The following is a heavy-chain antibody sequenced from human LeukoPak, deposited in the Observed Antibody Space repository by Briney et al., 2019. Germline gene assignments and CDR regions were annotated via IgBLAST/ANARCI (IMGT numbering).Heavy chain of an antibody. V-gene: IGHV3-74*01. CDR3: ARSDSTDY. Sequence: PGGSLRLSCAASGSTFSSYWMHWVRQVPGKGLVWVSRIRGDGSSATYADFVKGRFTISRDNAKNTLYLQMNSLRVEDTAVYYCARSDSTDYWGQGTLVTVSS. CDR2: IRGDGSSA. D-gene: IGHD2/OR15-2a*01. CDR1: GSTFSSYW. J-gene: IGHJ4*02.